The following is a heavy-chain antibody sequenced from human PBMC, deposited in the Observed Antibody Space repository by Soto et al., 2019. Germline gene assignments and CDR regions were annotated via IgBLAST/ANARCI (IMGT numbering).Heavy chain of an antibody. D-gene: IGHD3-22*01. CDR3: ARHVSYYDSSGYYRRAFDI. J-gene: IGHJ3*02. CDR1: GYSFTSYW. CDR2: IDPSDSYT. V-gene: IGHV5-10-1*01. Sequence: GASLKISCKGSGYSFTSYWISWVRQMPGKGLEWMGRIDPSDSYTNYSPSFQGHVTISADKSISTAYLQWSSLKASDTAMYYCARHVSYYDSSGYYRRAFDIWGQGTMVTVSS.